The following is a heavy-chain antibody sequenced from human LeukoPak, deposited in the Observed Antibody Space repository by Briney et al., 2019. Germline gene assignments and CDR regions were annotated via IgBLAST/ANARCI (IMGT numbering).Heavy chain of an antibody. CDR1: GITFSSYG. CDR2: ISASGIST. Sequence: GGTLRLSCAASGITFSSYGMSWVRQAPGKGLEWVSAISASGISTYYADSVKGRFTISRDNSKNTLYLQMSNLRAEDTALYYCAKNYGSGSYYLGSHLSYWGQGTLLTVS. D-gene: IGHD3-10*01. J-gene: IGHJ4*02. V-gene: IGHV3-23*01. CDR3: AKNYGSGSYYLGSHLSY.